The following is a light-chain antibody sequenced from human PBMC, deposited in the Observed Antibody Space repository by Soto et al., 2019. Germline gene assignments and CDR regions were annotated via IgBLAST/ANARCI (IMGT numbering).Light chain of an antibody. CDR2: TAS. V-gene: IGKV1-27*01. CDR3: QKYNSAPRT. Sequence: DIQMTQSPSSLSASVGDSVTITCRASQGIINYLAWFQQKPGKVPKLLIYTASTLPSGVSSRFSGSGSGTDFTLTISNLQPEDVATYYCQKYNSAPRTFGQGTKVEIK. J-gene: IGKJ1*01. CDR1: QGIINY.